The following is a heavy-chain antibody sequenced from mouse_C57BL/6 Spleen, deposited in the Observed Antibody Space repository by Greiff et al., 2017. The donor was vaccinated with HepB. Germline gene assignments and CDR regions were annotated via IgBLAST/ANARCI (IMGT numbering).Heavy chain of an antibody. CDR1: GFTFSNYW. Sequence: EVKVVESGGGLVQPGGSMKLSCVASGFTFSNYWMNWVRQSPEKGLEWVAQIRLKSDNYATHYAESVKGRFTISRDDSKSSVYLQLNNLRAEDTGIYYCTDLPFAYWGQGTLVTVSA. V-gene: IGHV6-3*01. D-gene: IGHD6-1*01. J-gene: IGHJ3*01. CDR3: TDLPFAY. CDR2: IRLKSDNYAT.